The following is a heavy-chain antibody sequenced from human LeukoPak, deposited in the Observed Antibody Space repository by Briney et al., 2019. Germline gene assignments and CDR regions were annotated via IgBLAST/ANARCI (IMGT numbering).Heavy chain of an antibody. CDR3: ARVIRVAAAGTGNWFDP. Sequence: GASVKVSCKASGYTFTSYGISWVRQAPGQGLEWMGWISAYNGNTNYAQKLQGRVTMTTDTSTSTAYMELRSLRSDDTAVYYCARVIRVAAAGTGNWFDPWGQGTLVTVSS. CDR1: GYTFTSYG. CDR2: ISAYNGNT. D-gene: IGHD6-13*01. V-gene: IGHV1-18*01. J-gene: IGHJ5*02.